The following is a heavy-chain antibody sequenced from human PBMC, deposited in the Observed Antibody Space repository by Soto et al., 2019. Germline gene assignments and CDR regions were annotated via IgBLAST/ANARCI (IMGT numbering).Heavy chain of an antibody. CDR1: GGSISSYY. D-gene: IGHD6-13*01. J-gene: IGHJ6*02. CDR2: IYYSGST. Sequence: PSETLSLTCTVSGGSISSYYWSWIRQPPGKGLELIGYIYYSGSTKYNPSLKSRVTISVDTSKNQFSLKLSSVTAADTAVYYCARDTIAATTADYYGMDVWGHGTTVTVSS. V-gene: IGHV4-59*01. CDR3: ARDTIAATTADYYGMDV.